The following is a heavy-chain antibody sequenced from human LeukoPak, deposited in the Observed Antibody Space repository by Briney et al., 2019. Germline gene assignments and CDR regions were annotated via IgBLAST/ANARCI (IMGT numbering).Heavy chain of an antibody. V-gene: IGHV4-39*01. CDR1: GGSISSSSYY. J-gene: IGHJ4*02. D-gene: IGHD6-13*01. CDR3: AGRPRAAAGTGLFGY. CDR2: IYYSGST. Sequence: SETLSLTCTVSGGSISSSSYYWGWIRQPPGKGLEWIGSIYYSGSTYYNPSLKSRVTISVDTSKNQSSLKLSSVTAADTAVYYCAGRPRAAAGTGLFGYWGQGTLVTVSS.